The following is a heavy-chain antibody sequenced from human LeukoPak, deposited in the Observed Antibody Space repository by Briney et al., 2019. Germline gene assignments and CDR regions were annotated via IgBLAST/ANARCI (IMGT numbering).Heavy chain of an antibody. CDR3: ASDNVVVPAAMPFDH. CDR1: GYTFTSYG. J-gene: IGHJ4*02. CDR2: ISAYNGNT. V-gene: IGHV1-18*01. Sequence: GASVKVSCKASGYTFTSYGISWVRQAPGQGLEWMGWISAYNGNTNYAQKLQGRVTMTTDTSTSTAYMELRSLRSDDTAVYYCASDNVVVPAAMPFDHWRQETLVTVSS. D-gene: IGHD2-2*01.